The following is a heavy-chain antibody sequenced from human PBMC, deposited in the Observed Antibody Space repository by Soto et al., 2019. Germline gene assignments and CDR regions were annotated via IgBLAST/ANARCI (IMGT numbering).Heavy chain of an antibody. CDR1: DESCDGAY. CDR2: INYTGRT. D-gene: IGHD1-1*01. CDR3: ARIPYNRWFDP. V-gene: IGHV4-34*01. J-gene: IGHJ5*02. Sequence: SATLSLTCGVQDESCDGAYWTWIRQPPGSALEWIGEINYTGRTTYNPSLKSRATMSVDTSKNQFSLKLTSVTAADTAVYYCARIPYNRWFDPWGQGTLVTVS.